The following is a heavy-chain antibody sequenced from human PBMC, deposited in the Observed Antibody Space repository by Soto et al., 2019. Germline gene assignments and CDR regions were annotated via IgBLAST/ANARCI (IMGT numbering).Heavy chain of an antibody. Sequence: GGSLRPPFAASGFTFSVYCMSWVRQAPGKGLEWVANVKQDENEKYYADSVKGRFTISRDNAKNSLYLQMDSLTIGDSAVYYCARDAVPNLESLNCFFDCWSQGTRVTVSS. V-gene: IGHV3-7*01. CDR3: ARDAVPNLESLNCFFDC. J-gene: IGHJ4*02. CDR2: VKQDENEK. CDR1: GFTFSVYC. D-gene: IGHD3-3*01.